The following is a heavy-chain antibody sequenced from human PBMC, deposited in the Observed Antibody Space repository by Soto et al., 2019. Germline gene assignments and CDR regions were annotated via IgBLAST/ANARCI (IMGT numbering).Heavy chain of an antibody. CDR2: ISAYNGNT. D-gene: IGHD6-19*01. V-gene: IGHV1-18*01. CDR1: GYTFPSYG. CDR3: ARQPVAGTAFFDY. Sequence: QVQLVQSGAEVKKPGASVKVSCTASGYTFPSYGISWVRQAPGQGLEWMGWISAYNGNTNYAQKLQGRVTMTTDTSTITAYRELRSLRADDTAVYYCARQPVAGTAFFDYRGQGTLVTVSS. J-gene: IGHJ4*02.